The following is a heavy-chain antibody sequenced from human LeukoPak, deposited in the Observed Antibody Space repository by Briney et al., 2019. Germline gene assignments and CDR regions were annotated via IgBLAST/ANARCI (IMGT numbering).Heavy chain of an antibody. V-gene: IGHV4-39*01. CDR3: AGRGGSGYYFFDY. CDR2: IHYSGST. D-gene: IGHD3-22*01. J-gene: IGHJ4*02. CDR1: DDSISSSSYY. Sequence: SETLSLTCTVSDDSISSSSYYWGWIRQPPGKGLEWIGSIHYSGSTYYNPSLKSRVTISVDTSKNQFSLKLSSVTAADTAVYYCAGRGGSGYYFFDYWGQGTLVTVSS.